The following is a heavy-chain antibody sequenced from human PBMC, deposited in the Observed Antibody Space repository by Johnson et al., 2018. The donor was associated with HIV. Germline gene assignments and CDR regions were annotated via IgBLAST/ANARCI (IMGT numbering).Heavy chain of an antibody. CDR2: ISDDGSKK. CDR1: GFTFSSYA. D-gene: IGHD1-1*01. CDR3: TTVEPTRTTRLGAFDV. J-gene: IGHJ3*01. Sequence: VQLVESGGGVVQPGRSLRLSCAASGFTFSSYAMHWVRQAPGKGLEWVAVISDDGSKKYYEYSVKVRFNISREHAKNSLYLQMNSLRPEDTALYFSTTVEPTRTTRLGAFDVWGQGTVVTVSS. V-gene: IGHV3-30*04.